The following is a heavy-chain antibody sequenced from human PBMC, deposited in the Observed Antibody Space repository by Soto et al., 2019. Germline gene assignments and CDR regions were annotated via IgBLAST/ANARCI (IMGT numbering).Heavy chain of an antibody. J-gene: IGHJ6*02. V-gene: IGHV1-18*01. CDR2: ISAYNGNT. Sequence: ASVKVSCKASGYTFTSYGISWVRQAPGQGLEWMGWISAYNGNTNYAQKLQGRVTMTTDTSTSTAYMELRSLRSDDTAAYYCARTGYCSSTSCYAWYYYYGMDVWGQGTTVTVSS. D-gene: IGHD2-2*01. CDR1: GYTFTSYG. CDR3: ARTGYCSSTSCYAWYYYYGMDV.